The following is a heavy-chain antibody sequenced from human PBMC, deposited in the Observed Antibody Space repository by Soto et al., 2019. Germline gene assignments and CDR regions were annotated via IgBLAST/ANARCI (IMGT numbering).Heavy chain of an antibody. CDR1: GFTFGDYA. J-gene: IGHJ4*02. D-gene: IGHD3-10*01. CDR3: TRDHDTMVRGVIGY. Sequence: PGGSLRLSCTASGFTFGDYAMSWFRQAPGKGLEWVGFIRSKAYGGTTEYAASVKGRFTISRDDSKSIAYLQMNSLKTEDTAVYYCTRDHDTMVRGVIGYWGQGTLVTVSS. V-gene: IGHV3-49*03. CDR2: IRSKAYGGTT.